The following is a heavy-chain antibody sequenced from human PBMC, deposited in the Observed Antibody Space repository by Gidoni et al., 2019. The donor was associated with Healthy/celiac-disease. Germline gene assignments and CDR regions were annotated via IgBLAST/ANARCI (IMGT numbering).Heavy chain of an antibody. CDR3: ARFRSSGGYDLGVGD. CDR1: GFPFRDYY. J-gene: IGHJ4*02. CDR2: ISSSSSYT. D-gene: IGHD5-12*01. V-gene: IGHV3-11*06. Sequence: QVQLVESGGGLVKPGGSLRLSCAASGFPFRDYYMSWIRQAPGKGLEWVSYISSSSSYTNYADSVKGRFTISRDNAKNSLYLQMNSLSAEDTAVYYCARFRSSGGYDLGVGDWGQGTLVTVSS.